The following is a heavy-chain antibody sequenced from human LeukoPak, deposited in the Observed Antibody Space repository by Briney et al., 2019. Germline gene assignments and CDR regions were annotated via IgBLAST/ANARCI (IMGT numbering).Heavy chain of an antibody. CDR3: ARRAYYYDSSGYFPSNWHFDL. V-gene: IGHV4-39*01. Sequence: SETLSLTCTVSGGSLSSSSYYWGWIRQPPGKGLEWIGSIYIRGSTYYNPSLKSRVTISVDTSKNQFSLKLSSVTAADTAVYYCARRAYYYDSSGYFPSNWHFDLWGRGTLVTVSS. CDR2: IYIRGST. CDR1: GGSLSSSSYY. J-gene: IGHJ2*01. D-gene: IGHD3-22*01.